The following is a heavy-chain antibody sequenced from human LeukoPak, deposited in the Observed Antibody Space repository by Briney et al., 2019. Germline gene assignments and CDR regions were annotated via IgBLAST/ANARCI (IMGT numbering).Heavy chain of an antibody. CDR3: ATTGSGNYYYYMDV. V-gene: IGHV1-24*01. D-gene: IGHD3-10*01. CDR2: FDPEDGET. CDR1: GYTLTELS. Sequence: GASVKVSCKVSGYTLTELSMHWVRQAPGKGLEWMGGFDPEDGETIYAQKFQGRVTMTEDTSTDTAYTELSSLRSEDTAVYYCATTGSGNYYYYMDVWGKGTTVTVS. J-gene: IGHJ6*03.